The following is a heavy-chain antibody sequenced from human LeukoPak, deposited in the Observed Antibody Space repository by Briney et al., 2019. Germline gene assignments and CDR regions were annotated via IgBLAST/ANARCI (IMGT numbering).Heavy chain of an antibody. Sequence: SGPTLVKPTQTLTLTCTFSGFSLTTNGVGVGWIRQPPGKALEWLALIYWNDDKRYNPSLESRLIMTKDTSKNQVVLTMTNTDPVDTATYFSAYSLYDYYVSGSYSTDYWGQGTLVTVSS. D-gene: IGHD3-10*01. CDR1: GFSLTTNGVG. J-gene: IGHJ4*02. CDR3: AYSLYDYYVSGSYSTDY. CDR2: IYWNDDK. V-gene: IGHV2-5*01.